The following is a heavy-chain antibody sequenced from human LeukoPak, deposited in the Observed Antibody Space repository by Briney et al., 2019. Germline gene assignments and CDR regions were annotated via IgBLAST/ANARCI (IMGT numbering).Heavy chain of an antibody. V-gene: IGHV3-33*01. D-gene: IGHD6-19*01. CDR2: IWYDGSNK. CDR3: ARDKWLGEGTFDY. CDR1: GFTFSSYG. Sequence: PGGSLRLSCAASGFTFSSYGMHWVRQAPGKGLEWVAVIWYDGSNKYYADSVKGRFTISRDNSKNTLYLQMNSLRAEDTAVYYCARDKWLGEGTFDYWGQGTLVTVSS. J-gene: IGHJ4*02.